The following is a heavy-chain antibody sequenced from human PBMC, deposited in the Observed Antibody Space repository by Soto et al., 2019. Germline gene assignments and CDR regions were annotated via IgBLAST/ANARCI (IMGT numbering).Heavy chain of an antibody. CDR2: IVVGSGNT. D-gene: IGHD1-20*01. J-gene: IGHJ5*02. CDR1: GCSCTSSA. CDR3: AIKGYITGTTKLYRWFDP. Sequence: LVEVSCRSSGCSCTSSAVQWVREARRQRLEWIGWIVVGSGNTNYAQKFQEGVTITRDMSTSTAYMELSSLRSEDTAVYYCAIKGYITGTTKLYRWFDPWGQGTLVTVP. V-gene: IGHV1-58*01.